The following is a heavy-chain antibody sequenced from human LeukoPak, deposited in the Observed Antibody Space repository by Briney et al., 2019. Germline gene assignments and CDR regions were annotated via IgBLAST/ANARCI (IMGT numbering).Heavy chain of an antibody. D-gene: IGHD5-12*01. CDR1: GDSIITYY. CDR2: MYYSGST. V-gene: IGHV4-59*08. J-gene: IGHJ4*02. Sequence: ASDTLSLTCTVSGDSIITYYWSWIRQPPGKGLEWIGYMYYSGSTNYNPSLKSRVTISVDKSRNQFSLTLSSVTAADTAVYYCARHSRGYDSEFGYWGQGTLVTVSS. CDR3: ARHSRGYDSEFGY.